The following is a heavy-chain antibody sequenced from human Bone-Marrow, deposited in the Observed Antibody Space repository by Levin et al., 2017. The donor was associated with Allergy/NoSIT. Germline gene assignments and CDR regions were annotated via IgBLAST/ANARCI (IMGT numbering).Heavy chain of an antibody. J-gene: IGHJ6*02. CDR1: GGSVSSGSYY. V-gene: IGHV4-61*01. CDR3: ASQGGADQPYDFWSGYKYGVGMDV. Sequence: PSETLSLTCTVSGGSVSSGSYYWSWIRQPPGKGLEWIGYIYYSGSTNYNPSLKSRVTISVDTSKNQFSLKLSSVTAADTAVYYCASQGGADQPYDFWSGYKYGVGMDVWGQGTTVTVSS. D-gene: IGHD3-3*01. CDR2: IYYSGST.